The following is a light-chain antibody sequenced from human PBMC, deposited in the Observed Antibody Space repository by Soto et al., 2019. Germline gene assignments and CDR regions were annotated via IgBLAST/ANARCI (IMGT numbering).Light chain of an antibody. CDR3: QLYGRS. Sequence: EIVLTQSPGTLSLSPGERATLSCRASQSVSSTYLAWYQQKPGQAPRLLIYGASSRATGIPDRFSGSGSGTDFTLTISRLEPGDLAVYYCQLYGRSFGQGTKLAIK. CDR2: GAS. V-gene: IGKV3-20*01. J-gene: IGKJ2*01. CDR1: QSVSSTY.